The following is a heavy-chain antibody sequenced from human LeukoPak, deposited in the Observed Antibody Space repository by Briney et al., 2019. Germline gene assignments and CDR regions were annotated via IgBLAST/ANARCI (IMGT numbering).Heavy chain of an antibody. V-gene: IGHV1-18*01. Sequence: GASVKVSCKASGYTFTNYAISWVRQAPGQGLEWMGWISAYNGNTNYAQKLQGRVTMTTDTSTSTAYMELRSLRSDVTAVYYCASGVLTGTGFDYWGQGTLVTVSS. D-gene: IGHD1-20*01. CDR2: ISAYNGNT. J-gene: IGHJ4*02. CDR1: GYTFTNYA. CDR3: ASGVLTGTGFDY.